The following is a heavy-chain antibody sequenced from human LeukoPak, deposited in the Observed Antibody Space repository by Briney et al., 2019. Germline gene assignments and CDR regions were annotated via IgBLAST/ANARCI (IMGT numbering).Heavy chain of an antibody. J-gene: IGHJ4*02. Sequence: ASVKVSCKTSGYTFTNYAMNWVRQAPGQGLEWMGWINPNSGGTNYAQKFQGRVTMTRDTSISTAYMELSRLRSDDTAVYYCARDQPGHVLMVHYWGQGTLVTVSS. D-gene: IGHD2-8*01. CDR2: INPNSGGT. V-gene: IGHV1-2*02. CDR1: GYTFTNYA. CDR3: ARDQPGHVLMVHY.